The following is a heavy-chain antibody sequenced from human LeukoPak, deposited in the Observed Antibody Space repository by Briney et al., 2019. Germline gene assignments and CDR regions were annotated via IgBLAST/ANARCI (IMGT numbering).Heavy chain of an antibody. J-gene: IGHJ4*02. D-gene: IGHD5-12*01. Sequence: SVKVSCKASGGTFSSYAISWVRQAPGQGLEWMGRIIPILGIANYALKFQGRVTITADKSTSTAYMELSSLRSEDTAVYYCARGRGAYDSGGDYWGQGTLVTVSS. CDR1: GGTFSSYA. V-gene: IGHV1-69*04. CDR2: IIPILGIA. CDR3: ARGRGAYDSGGDY.